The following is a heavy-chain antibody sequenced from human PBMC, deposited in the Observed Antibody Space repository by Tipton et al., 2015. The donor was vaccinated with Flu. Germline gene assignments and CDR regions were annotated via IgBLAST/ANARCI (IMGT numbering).Heavy chain of an antibody. CDR2: IYYSGST. V-gene: IGHV4-39*01. CDR3: ASLGNWNDFPSDY. Sequence: TLSLTCTVSGGSISSSSYYWGWIRQPPGKGLEWIGSIYYSGSTYYNPSLKSRVTISVDTSKNQFSLKLSSVTAADTAVYYCASLGNWNDFPSDYWGQGTLVTVSS. D-gene: IGHD1-20*01. CDR1: GGSISSSSYY. J-gene: IGHJ4*02.